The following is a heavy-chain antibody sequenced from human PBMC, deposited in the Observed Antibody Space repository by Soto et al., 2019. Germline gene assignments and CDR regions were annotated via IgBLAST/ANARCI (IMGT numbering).Heavy chain of an antibody. CDR1: GFTFSDYW. D-gene: IGHD1-20*01. Sequence: GGSLRLSCAVSGFTFSDYWMSWVRQAPGKGLEWVANIKQDGNEKYYVDSVKGRFTISRDNAKNSLYLQMNSLRAEDTAVYYCAKAISGYNAPLDHWGQGTRVTVSS. V-gene: IGHV3-7*01. CDR3: AKAISGYNAPLDH. CDR2: IKQDGNEK. J-gene: IGHJ4*02.